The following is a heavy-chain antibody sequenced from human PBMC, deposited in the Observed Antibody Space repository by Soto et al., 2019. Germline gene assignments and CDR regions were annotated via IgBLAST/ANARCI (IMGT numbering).Heavy chain of an antibody. CDR3: AREASVLIPAAQTSRFDX. V-gene: IGHV1-18*01. CDR1: GYSFMKYG. D-gene: IGHD2-2*01. CDR2: ISPYSGYT. Sequence: ASLKVSCKGFGYSFMKYGINWVRQAPGQGLEWVGWISPYSGYTHSAQKFHGRLTLTTDTAASTAYMELRILRSADTALYYCAREASVLIPAAQTSRFDXWGQGTLVTVSX. J-gene: IGHJ4*02.